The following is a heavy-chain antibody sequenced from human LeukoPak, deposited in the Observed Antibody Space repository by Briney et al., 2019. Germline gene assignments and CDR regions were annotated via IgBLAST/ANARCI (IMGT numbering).Heavy chain of an antibody. CDR1: GFSFSGYA. Sequence: GGSLRLSCASSGFSFSGYAMNWVRQAPGKGLELVSSISGSGASTFYADSVKGRFITSKDTSSNTVYLQMNSLRAEDTAVYYCAKLGIVVVVAATTWFDPWGQGTLVTVSS. CDR3: AKLGIVVVVAATTWFDP. V-gene: IGHV3-23*01. D-gene: IGHD2-15*01. CDR2: ISGSGAST. J-gene: IGHJ5*02.